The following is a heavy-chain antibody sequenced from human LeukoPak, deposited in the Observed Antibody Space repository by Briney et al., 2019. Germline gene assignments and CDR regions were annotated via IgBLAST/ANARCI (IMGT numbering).Heavy chain of an antibody. J-gene: IGHJ4*02. Sequence: GGSLRLSCAASGFSFMNAWMIWVRQAPGKGLEWVGRIKSNADGGTPDYAAPARGRFTSSRDDSKNTLYLHMNSLKTEDTAVYYCTTFYHEYSPYWGRGTLVTVSS. D-gene: IGHD2/OR15-2a*01. CDR3: TTFYHEYSPY. CDR2: IKSNADGGTP. V-gene: IGHV3-15*01. CDR1: GFSFMNAW.